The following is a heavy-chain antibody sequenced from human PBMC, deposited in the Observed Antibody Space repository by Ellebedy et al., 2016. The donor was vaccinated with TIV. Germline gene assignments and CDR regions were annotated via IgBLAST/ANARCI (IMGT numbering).Heavy chain of an antibody. D-gene: IGHD1-26*01. CDR1: GGSINTTTSR. Sequence: MPSETLSLTCTVSGGSINTTTSRWGWIRQPPGKGLEWIGSIFFSGATSYTPSLKSRVTMSLHTSKNQFSLPLTSVTASDTAVYFCARVVGSTPDYWGQGALVTVSS. J-gene: IGHJ4*02. V-gene: IGHV4-39*07. CDR3: ARVVGSTPDY. CDR2: IFFSGAT.